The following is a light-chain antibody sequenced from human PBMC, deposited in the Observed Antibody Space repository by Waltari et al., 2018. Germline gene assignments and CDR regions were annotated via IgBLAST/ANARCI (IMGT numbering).Light chain of an antibody. CDR1: SSTPGTNN. V-gene: IGLV1-47*01. Sequence: QSVLTQPPSASGPPGQRVPISCSGSSSTPGTNNVSLYRQLPGTAPKRLIYKNNPRPSGVPDRFSGSKSGTSASLAISGLRSEDEADYYCAAWDDSLSGVVFGGGTKLTVL. CDR3: AAWDDSLSGVV. CDR2: KNN. J-gene: IGLJ2*01.